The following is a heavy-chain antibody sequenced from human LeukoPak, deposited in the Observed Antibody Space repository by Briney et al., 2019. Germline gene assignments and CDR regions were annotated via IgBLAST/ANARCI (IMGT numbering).Heavy chain of an antibody. Sequence: SETLSLTCTVSGGSISSSSYYWGWVRQPPGKGLEWIGSIYYSGSTYYNPSLKSRVTISVDTSKNQFSLKLSSVTAADTAVYYCASTSPESSGWYLGWFDPWGQGTLVTVSS. CDR3: ASTSPESSGWYLGWFDP. D-gene: IGHD6-19*01. CDR1: GGSISSSSYY. V-gene: IGHV4-39*01. CDR2: IYYSGST. J-gene: IGHJ5*02.